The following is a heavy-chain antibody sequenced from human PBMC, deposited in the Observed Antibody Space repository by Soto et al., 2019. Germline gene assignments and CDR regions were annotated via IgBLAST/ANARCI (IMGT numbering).Heavy chain of an antibody. CDR1: GFTFNSYG. J-gene: IGHJ5*02. CDR2: IWSDGSNK. CDR3: AKGSGNYYNWFDL. V-gene: IGHV3-33*06. D-gene: IGHD3-10*01. Sequence: GGSLRLSCAASGFTFNSYGMHWVRQAPGKGLEWVTVIWSDGSNKYYADSVKGRFTISRDNSKNTLYLQVNSLRAEDTAVYYCAKGSGNYYNWFDLWGQGTLVTVSS.